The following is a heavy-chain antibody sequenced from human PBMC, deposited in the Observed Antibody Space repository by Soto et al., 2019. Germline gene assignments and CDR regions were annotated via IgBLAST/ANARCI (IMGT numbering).Heavy chain of an antibody. V-gene: IGHV3-11*01. J-gene: IGHJ4*02. D-gene: IGHD6-6*01. CDR3: ATRIAARPAGLGY. CDR1: GLIFSDHY. CDR2: ISSSGTSI. Sequence: GGSLRLSCAASGLIFSDHYMSWIRQAPGKGLEWISYISSSGTSIQYADSVKGRFTISRDNAKNSLFLQMNSLRAEDTAVYYCATRIAARPAGLGYWGQGTRVTVSS.